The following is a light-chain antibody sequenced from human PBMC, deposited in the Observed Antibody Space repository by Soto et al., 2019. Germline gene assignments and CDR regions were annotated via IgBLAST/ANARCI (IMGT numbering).Light chain of an antibody. V-gene: IGKV3-15*01. CDR1: QSVSSN. Sequence: EIVMTQSPATLSVSPGERATLSCRASQSVSSNLAWYQQKPGQAPRLLIYGASTRATGIPARLSGSGSGTEFTLTISSLQSEDFAVYFCQQYHNWPRTFGQGTKVEIK. CDR3: QQYHNWPRT. CDR2: GAS. J-gene: IGKJ1*01.